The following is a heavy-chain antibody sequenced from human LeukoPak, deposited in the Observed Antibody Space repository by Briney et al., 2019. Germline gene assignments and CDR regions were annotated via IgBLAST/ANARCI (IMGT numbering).Heavy chain of an antibody. CDR1: GGSISSGGYY. J-gene: IGHJ5*02. Sequence: SETLSLTCTVSGGSISSGGYYWSWIRQPPGKGLEWVGYIYHSGSTYYNPSLKSRVTISVDRSKNQFSLKLSSVTAADTAVYYCARGWTGTTITWGQGTLVTVSS. CDR2: IYHSGST. D-gene: IGHD1-7*01. V-gene: IGHV4-30-2*01. CDR3: ARGWTGTTIT.